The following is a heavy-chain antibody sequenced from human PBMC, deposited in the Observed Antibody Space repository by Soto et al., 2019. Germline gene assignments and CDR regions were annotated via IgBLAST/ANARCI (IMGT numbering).Heavy chain of an antibody. Sequence: PGESLKISCKGSGYSFTSYWISWVRQMPGKGLEWMGRIDPSDSYTNSSPSFQGHVTISADKSISTAYLQWSSLKASDTAMYYCAKNGGGSYPGSYYYYGMDVWGQGTTVTVSS. CDR3: AKNGGGSYPGSYYYYGMDV. J-gene: IGHJ6*02. V-gene: IGHV5-10-1*01. CDR2: IDPSDSYT. CDR1: GYSFTSYW. D-gene: IGHD1-26*01.